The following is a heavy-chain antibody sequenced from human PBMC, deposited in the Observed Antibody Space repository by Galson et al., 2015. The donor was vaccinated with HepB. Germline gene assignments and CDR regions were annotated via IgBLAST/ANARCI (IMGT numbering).Heavy chain of an antibody. CDR1: GFTFSSYA. D-gene: IGHD3-22*01. CDR3: AKHVRDSSGYYPDAFDI. J-gene: IGHJ3*02. CDR2: ISGSGGST. V-gene: IGHV3-23*01. Sequence: SLRLSCAASGFTFSSYAMSWVRQAPGKGLEWVSAISGSGGSTYYADSVKGRFTISRDNSKNTLYLQMNSLRAEDTAVYYCAKHVRDSSGYYPDAFDIWGQGTMVTVSS.